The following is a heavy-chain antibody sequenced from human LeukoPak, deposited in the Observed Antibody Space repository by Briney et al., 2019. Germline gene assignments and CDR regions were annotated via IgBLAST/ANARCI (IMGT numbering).Heavy chain of an antibody. CDR2: IWYDGGKK. V-gene: IGHV3-33*01. CDR1: GFSFSNNG. Sequence: GGSLRLSCAASGFSFSNNGMHWVRQAPGKGLEWVAVIWYDGGKKYYADSVKGRFTISRDNSKNTLYLQMDSLRAEDTAVYYCVRDRVRGAQRSEYFQHWGQGTLVTVSS. D-gene: IGHD3-10*01. J-gene: IGHJ1*01. CDR3: VRDRVRGAQRSEYFQH.